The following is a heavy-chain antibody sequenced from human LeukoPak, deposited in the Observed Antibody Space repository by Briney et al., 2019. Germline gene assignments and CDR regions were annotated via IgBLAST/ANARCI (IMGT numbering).Heavy chain of an antibody. Sequence: SGTLSLTCAVSGGSIISTNWWRWVRPPPGKGLEWIGEIYHSGSTNYNPSLKSRVTISVDNSKNQFSLNLSSVTPADTPVYYCASRYSGYDLNLEYNWFDPWGQGTLVTVSS. CDR2: IYHSGST. CDR3: ASRYSGYDLNLEYNWFDP. J-gene: IGHJ5*02. D-gene: IGHD5-12*01. V-gene: IGHV4-4*02. CDR1: GGSIISTNW.